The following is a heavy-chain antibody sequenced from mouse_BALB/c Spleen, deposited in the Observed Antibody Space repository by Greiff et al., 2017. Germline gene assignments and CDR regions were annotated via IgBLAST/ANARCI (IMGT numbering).Heavy chain of an antibody. CDR2: ISTYYGDA. V-gene: IGHV1S137*01. CDR3: ATLLLRGSAMDY. CDR1: GYTFTDYA. J-gene: IGHJ4*01. D-gene: IGHD1-1*01. Sequence: QVQLQQSGAELVRPGVSVKISCKGSGYTFTDYAMHWVKQSHAKSLEWIGVISTYYGDASYNQKFKGKATMTVDKSSSTAYMELARRTSEDSAIYYCATLLLRGSAMDYWGQGTSVTVSS.